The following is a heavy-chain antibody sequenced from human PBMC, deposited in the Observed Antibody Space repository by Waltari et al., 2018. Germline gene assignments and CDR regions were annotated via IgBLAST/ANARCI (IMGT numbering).Heavy chain of an antibody. Sequence: QVQLQQWGAGLLKPSETLSLTCAVYDGSFRSYYWSWIRQPPGKGLEWIGEINHSGSTNYNPSLGSRVTIPIDTSKNQFSLKLSSVTAADTAVYYCARSPNWRIAARPFDYWGQGTLVTVSS. CDR3: ARSPNWRIAARPFDY. CDR1: DGSFRSYY. V-gene: IGHV4-34*01. CDR2: INHSGST. J-gene: IGHJ4*02. D-gene: IGHD6-6*01.